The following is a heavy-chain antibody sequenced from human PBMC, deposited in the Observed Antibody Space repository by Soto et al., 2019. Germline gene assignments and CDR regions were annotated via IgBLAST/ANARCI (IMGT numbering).Heavy chain of an antibody. J-gene: IGHJ5*02. CDR1: GYTFTSYG. V-gene: IGHV1-18*01. CDR3: ARVKAAAPSGWYWFDA. D-gene: IGHD6-25*01. CDR2: ISPNNGNT. Sequence: GASVKVSCKASGYTFTSYGIIWVRQAPGQGLEWMGWISPNNGNTNYAQKLQGRVTMTTDTSTSTAYMELRSLRSDDTAVYYCARVKAAAPSGWYWFDAWGQGALVTVSS.